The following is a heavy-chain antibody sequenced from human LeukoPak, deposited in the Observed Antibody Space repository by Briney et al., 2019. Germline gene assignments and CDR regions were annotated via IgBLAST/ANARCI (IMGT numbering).Heavy chain of an antibody. CDR2: INPNSGGT. J-gene: IGHJ6*03. V-gene: IGHV1-2*02. CDR1: GYTFTGYY. CDR3: ARDTYCGGDCYYMDV. D-gene: IGHD2-21*01. Sequence: ASVKVSCKASGYTFTGYYMHWVRQAPGQGLEWMGWINPNSGGTNYAQKFQGRVTMTRDTSISTAYMELSRLRSDDTAVYDCARDTYCGGDCYYMDVWGKGTTVTVSS.